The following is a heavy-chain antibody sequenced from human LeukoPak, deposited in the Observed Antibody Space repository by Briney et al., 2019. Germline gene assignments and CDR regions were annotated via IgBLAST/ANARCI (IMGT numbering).Heavy chain of an antibody. CDR1: GLTFRSYA. D-gene: IGHD2-15*01. CDR3: AQQLGYCSRGTCYFTY. Sequence: PGGSLRLSCATSGLTFRSYAMNWVRQAPGKGLECVSFISTSGDFTYYAASVKGRFTVSRDNSKNTLYLQMNSLRAEDTAVYYCAQQLGYCSRGTCYFTYWGLGTLVTVSS. J-gene: IGHJ4*02. CDR2: ISTSGDFT. V-gene: IGHV3-23*01.